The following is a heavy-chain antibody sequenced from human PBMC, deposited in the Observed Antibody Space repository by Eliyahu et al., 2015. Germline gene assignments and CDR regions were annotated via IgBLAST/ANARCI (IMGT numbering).Heavy chain of an antibody. CDR1: PLTELF. J-gene: IGHJ6*03. Sequence: PLTELFMHWVRQATGKGLEWMGGFDPEDGETIYAQKFQGRVTMTEDTSTDTAYMELSSLRSEDTAVYYCATSYHHYGEQGEFGARYYYYYMDVWGKGTTVTVSS. D-gene: IGHD3-16*01. CDR2: FDPEDGET. CDR3: ATSYHHYGEQGEFGARYYYYYMDV. V-gene: IGHV1-24*01.